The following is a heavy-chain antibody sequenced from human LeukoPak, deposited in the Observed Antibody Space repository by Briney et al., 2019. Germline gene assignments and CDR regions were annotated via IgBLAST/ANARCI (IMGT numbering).Heavy chain of an antibody. Sequence: GGSLRLSCAASGFTFSRYWMHWVRQAPGKGLVWVSRIKSDGSSTTYADSVKGRFTISRDNAKKTLSLQMNSLRAEDTAVYYCAREVVGATNYYYYMDVWGKGTTVTVSS. V-gene: IGHV3-74*01. CDR1: GFTFSRYW. J-gene: IGHJ6*03. CDR2: IKSDGSST. D-gene: IGHD1-26*01. CDR3: AREVVGATNYYYYMDV.